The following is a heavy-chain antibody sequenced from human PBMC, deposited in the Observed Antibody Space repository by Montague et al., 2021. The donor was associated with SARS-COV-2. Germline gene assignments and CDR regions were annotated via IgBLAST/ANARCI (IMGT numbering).Heavy chain of an antibody. J-gene: IGHJ3*02. V-gene: IGHV4-39*07. CDR3: ASVRITMIVVVDAFDI. CDR1: GGSISSSSYY. D-gene: IGHD3-22*01. CDR2: IFYSGST. Sequence: SETLSLTCTVSGGSISSSSYYWGWIRQPPGKGLEWIGSIFYSGSTYYNPSFKSRVTISVDTSKNQFSLKLSSVTAADTAVYYCASVRITMIVVVDAFDIWGQGTMVTVSS.